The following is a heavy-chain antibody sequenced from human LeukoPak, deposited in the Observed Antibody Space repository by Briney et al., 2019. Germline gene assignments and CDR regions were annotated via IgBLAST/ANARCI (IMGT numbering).Heavy chain of an antibody. V-gene: IGHV3-48*01. Sequence: PGGSLRLSCAASGFTFSSYSMSWVRQAPGKGPEWVSYISSSSSTIYYADSVKGRFTISRDNAKNSLYLQMNSLRAEDTAVYYCARSGSYDCWGQGTLVTVSS. CDR1: GFTFSSYS. J-gene: IGHJ4*02. CDR3: ARSGSYDC. CDR2: ISSSSSTI. D-gene: IGHD1-26*01.